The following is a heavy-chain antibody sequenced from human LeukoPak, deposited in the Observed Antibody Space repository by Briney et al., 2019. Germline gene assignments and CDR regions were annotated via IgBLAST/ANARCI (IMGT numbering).Heavy chain of an antibody. J-gene: IGHJ6*02. V-gene: IGHV3-30-3*01. CDR3: ARDPYSSGWPSYYYYGMDV. CDR2: ISYDGSNK. CDR1: GFTFSSYA. Sequence: GGSLRLSCAASGFTFSSYAMHWVRQAPGKGLEWVAVISYDGSNKYYADSVKGRFTISRDNAKNSLYLQMNSLRAEDTAVYYCARDPYSSGWPSYYYYGMDVWGQGTTVTVSS. D-gene: IGHD6-19*01.